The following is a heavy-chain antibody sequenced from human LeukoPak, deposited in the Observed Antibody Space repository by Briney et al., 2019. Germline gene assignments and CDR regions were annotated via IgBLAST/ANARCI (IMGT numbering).Heavy chain of an antibody. V-gene: IGHV3-48*01. CDR1: EFSVGSNY. Sequence: GGSLRLSCAASEFSVGSNYMNWVRQAPGKGLEWVSFVSRVGSTIFYSDSVKGRCTISRDNAKNSLFLEMNSLRAEDTAVYYCARVLVTATSLTYDGFDMWGQGTMVTVSS. J-gene: IGHJ3*02. CDR3: ARVLVTATSLTYDGFDM. D-gene: IGHD2-15*01. CDR2: VSRVGSTI.